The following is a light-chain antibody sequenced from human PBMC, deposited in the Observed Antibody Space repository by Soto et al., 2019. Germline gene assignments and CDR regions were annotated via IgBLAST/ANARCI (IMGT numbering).Light chain of an antibody. CDR1: QSVSSN. CDR3: QQYNNLPALT. V-gene: IGKV3-15*01. J-gene: IGKJ4*01. CDR2: GAS. Sequence: EIVMTQSPATLSVSPGERATLSCRASQSVSSNLAWYQQKPGQAPRLLIYGASTRATGIPARFSGSGSGAELTLTISRLQYEAFVVYYCQQYNNLPALTFGGGTKVEIK.